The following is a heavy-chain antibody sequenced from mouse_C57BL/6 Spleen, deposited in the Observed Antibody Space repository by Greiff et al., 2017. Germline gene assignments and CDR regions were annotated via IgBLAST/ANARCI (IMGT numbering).Heavy chain of an antibody. D-gene: IGHD1-1*01. J-gene: IGHJ1*03. Sequence: EVKLQQSGPELVKPGASVKISCKASGYTFTDYYMNWVKQSHGKSLEWIGDINPNNGGTSYNQKFKGKATLTVDKSSSTAYMELRSLTSEDSAVYYCARRYGSSWGYFDVWGTGTTVTVSS. CDR3: ARRYGSSWGYFDV. V-gene: IGHV1-26*01. CDR2: INPNNGGT. CDR1: GYTFTDYY.